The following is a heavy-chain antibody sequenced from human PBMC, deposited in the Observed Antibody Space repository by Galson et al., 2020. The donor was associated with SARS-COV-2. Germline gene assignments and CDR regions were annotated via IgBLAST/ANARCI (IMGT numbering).Heavy chain of an antibody. CDR1: GFTFSNYA. D-gene: IGHD3-9*01. CDR2: ISFDGRNT. J-gene: IGHJ6*03. V-gene: IGHV3-30*04. Sequence: GESLKISCAASGFTFSNYAMHWVRQAPGKGLDWVAIISFDGRNTYYANSVKGRVTISRDNSNNTLFLQISSLRTEDTAVYYCARDPTLNDYDSLTGPPLESSFRPMDVWGKGTTVTISS. CDR3: ARDPTLNDYDSLTGPPLESSFRPMDV.